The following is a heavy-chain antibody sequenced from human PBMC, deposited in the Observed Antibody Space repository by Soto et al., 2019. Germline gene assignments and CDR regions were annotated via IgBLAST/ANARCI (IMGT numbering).Heavy chain of an antibody. Sequence: PSETLSLTCSVSGYSIRSEYYWGWIRQPPGKGLEWIGSIYHSGSTYYNPSLKSRVTISRDTSKNQFSLNLRSVTAADTAVYYCAREWREWSGYLGYFGMDVWGQGTTVTVSS. D-gene: IGHD3-3*01. J-gene: IGHJ6*02. CDR1: GYSIRSEYY. V-gene: IGHV4-38-2*02. CDR2: IYHSGST. CDR3: AREWREWSGYLGYFGMDV.